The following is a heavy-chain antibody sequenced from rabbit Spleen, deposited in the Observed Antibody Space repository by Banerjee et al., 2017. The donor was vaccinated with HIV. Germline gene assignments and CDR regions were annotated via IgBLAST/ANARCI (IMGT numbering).Heavy chain of an antibody. CDR3: ARSYSNSNGYWAL. CDR2: IDTGSSGFT. Sequence: RQAPGKGLEWIACIDTGSSGFTYFGSWAKGRFTISKTSSTTVTLQLNSLTAADTATYFCARSYSNSNGYWALWGPGTLVTVS. J-gene: IGHJ4*01. V-gene: IGHV1S40*01. D-gene: IGHD1-1*01.